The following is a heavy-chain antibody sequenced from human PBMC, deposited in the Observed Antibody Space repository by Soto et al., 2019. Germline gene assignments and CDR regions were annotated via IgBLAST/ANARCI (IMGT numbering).Heavy chain of an antibody. Sequence: EVQLVESGGGLVKPGGSLRLSCAASGFTFSSYSMNWVRQAPGKGLEWVSSISSSSSYIYYADSVKGRFTISRDNATNSLYLQMNSLRAEETAVYYCARGSDDFWSENGFDPWGQGTLVTVSS. CDR3: ARGSDDFWSENGFDP. D-gene: IGHD3-3*01. CDR2: ISSSSSYI. CDR1: GFTFSSYS. V-gene: IGHV3-21*01. J-gene: IGHJ5*02.